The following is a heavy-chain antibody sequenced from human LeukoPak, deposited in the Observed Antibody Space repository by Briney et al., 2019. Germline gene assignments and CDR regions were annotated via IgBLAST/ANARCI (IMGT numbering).Heavy chain of an antibody. Sequence: ASVKVSSKVSGYTLTELSMHWVRQAPGKGLEWMGGFDPEDGETIYAQKFQGRVTMIEDTSTDTAYMELSSLRSEDTAVYYCATEYYYDSSGYYRGSFQHWGQGTLVTVSS. CDR1: GYTLTELS. J-gene: IGHJ1*01. V-gene: IGHV1-24*01. CDR2: FDPEDGET. CDR3: ATEYYYDSSGYYRGSFQH. D-gene: IGHD3-22*01.